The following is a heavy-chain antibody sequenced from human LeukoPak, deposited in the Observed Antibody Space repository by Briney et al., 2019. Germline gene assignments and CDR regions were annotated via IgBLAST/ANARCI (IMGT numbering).Heavy chain of an antibody. CDR1: GFSVSNNY. Sequence: GGSLRLSCEASGFSVSNNYMTWVRQAPGKGLEWVSVTYSGGTTYYGDSVEGRFTISRDNSRNTLNLQMNSLRAEDTAVYFCARGQSGDPAFDIWGQGTMVTVSS. V-gene: IGHV3-53*01. J-gene: IGHJ3*02. D-gene: IGHD4-17*01. CDR3: ARGQSGDPAFDI. CDR2: TYSGGTT.